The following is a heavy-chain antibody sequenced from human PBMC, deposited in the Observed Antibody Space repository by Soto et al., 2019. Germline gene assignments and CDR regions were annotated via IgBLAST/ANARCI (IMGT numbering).Heavy chain of an antibody. CDR1: GYTFTSYG. J-gene: IGHJ4*02. CDR2: ISAYNGNT. D-gene: IGHD3-22*01. V-gene: IGHV1-18*01. Sequence: ASVKLSCKASGYTFTSYGISWVRQAPGQGLEWMGWISAYNGNTNYAQKLQGRVTMTTDTSTSTAYMELRSLRSDDTAVYYCAREAAVYYYDSSGYYFDYWGQGTLVTVSS. CDR3: AREAAVYYYDSSGYYFDY.